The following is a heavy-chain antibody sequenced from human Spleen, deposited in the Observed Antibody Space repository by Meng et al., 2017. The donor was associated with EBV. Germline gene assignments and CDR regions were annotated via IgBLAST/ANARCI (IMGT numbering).Heavy chain of an antibody. CDR2: VYYTGST. J-gene: IGHJ4*02. V-gene: IGHV4-39*01. Sequence: QLQLQESGPGLVRPWEXRALTCRVSGDSISSSNYYWGWIRQPQGKGLEWIGSVYYTGSTYYSPSLKSRVTVSVDTSKHQFSLRLTSVTAADTAVYYCARPFPSWQSPRLDPFGAWGQGTLVTVSS. CDR1: GDSISSSNYY. CDR3: ARPFPSWQSPRLDPFGA. D-gene: IGHD1-1*01.